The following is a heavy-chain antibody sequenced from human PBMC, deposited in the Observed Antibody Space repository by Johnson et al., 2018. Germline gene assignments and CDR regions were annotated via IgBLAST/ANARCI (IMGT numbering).Heavy chain of an antibody. V-gene: IGHV3-48*04. CDR2: ISSSGSTI. CDR1: GFTFSSYA. Sequence: VQLVQSGGGVVQPGRSLRLSCAASGFTFSSYAMHWVRQAPGKGLEWVSYISSSGSTIYYADSVKGRFTISRDNAKNSLYLQMNSLRAEDTAVYYCAKAPVGWLGEGAEYFQHWGQGTLVTVSS. D-gene: IGHD3-10*01. CDR3: AKAPVGWLGEGAEYFQH. J-gene: IGHJ1*01.